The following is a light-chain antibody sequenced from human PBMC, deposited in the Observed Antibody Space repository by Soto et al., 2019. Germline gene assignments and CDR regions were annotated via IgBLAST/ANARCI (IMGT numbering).Light chain of an antibody. Sequence: QSVLTQPPSASGTRGQRVTISCSGSCSNIGSNTVNWYQQLPGTAPKLLIYTNNQRPSGVPDRFSGSKSGTSASLAISGLQSEDEADYYCAAWDDSLNGWVFGGGTKLTVL. CDR2: TNN. CDR1: CSNIGSNT. CDR3: AAWDDSLNGWV. V-gene: IGLV1-44*01. J-gene: IGLJ3*02.